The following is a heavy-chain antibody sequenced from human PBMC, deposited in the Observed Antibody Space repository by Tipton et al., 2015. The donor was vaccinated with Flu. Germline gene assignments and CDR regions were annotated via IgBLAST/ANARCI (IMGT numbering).Heavy chain of an antibody. CDR2: INPEGDST. Sequence: QLVQSGAEVRKPGASVKVSCKASGYTLTGYYVHWVRQAPGQGLEWMGWINPEGDSTHNAQKFQGRVTLTRDTSITTAYMELNRLESDDTAVYFCARVRYNSGYDFGGQGTLVIVSS. D-gene: IGHD5-18*01. CDR3: ARVRYNSGYDF. CDR1: GYTLTGYY. V-gene: IGHV1-2*02. J-gene: IGHJ4*02.